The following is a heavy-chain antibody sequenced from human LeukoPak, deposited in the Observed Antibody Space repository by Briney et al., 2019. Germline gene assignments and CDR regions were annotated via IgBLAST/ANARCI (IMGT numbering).Heavy chain of an antibody. CDR3: ARVVLYGSGRLSWPNYGMDV. V-gene: IGHV1-69*02. Sequence: ASVKVSCKASGGTFSSYTISWVRQAPGQGLEWMGRIIPILGIANYAQKFQGRVTITADKSTSTAYMELSSLRSDDTAVYYCARVVLYGSGRLSWPNYGMDVWGQGTTVTVSS. CDR2: IIPILGIA. D-gene: IGHD3-10*01. CDR1: GGTFSSYT. J-gene: IGHJ6*02.